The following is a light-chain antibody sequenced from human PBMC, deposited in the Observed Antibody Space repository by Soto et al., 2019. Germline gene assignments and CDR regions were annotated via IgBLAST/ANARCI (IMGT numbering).Light chain of an antibody. Sequence: QSALTQPRSVSGSPGQSVTISCTGTSSDVGGYNYVSWYQQHPGKAPKLMIYDVSKRPSGVPDRFSGSKSGNTASLTISGLQAEDEADYYCCSSADNYRGIFGGGTKLTVL. V-gene: IGLV2-11*01. CDR3: CSSADNYRGI. CDR2: DVS. J-gene: IGLJ2*01. CDR1: SSDVGGYNY.